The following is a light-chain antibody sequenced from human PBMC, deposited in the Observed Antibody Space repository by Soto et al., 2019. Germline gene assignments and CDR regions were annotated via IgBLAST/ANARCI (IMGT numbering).Light chain of an antibody. CDR3: QQTYSLPRT. V-gene: IGKV1-39*01. CDR1: QTVSKY. CDR2: TTS. Sequence: DILMTQSPPSLSASVGDRVTITCRTSQTVSKYLNWYQQKPGKAPDLLVYTTSTLHSGVPSRFSGSGSGTDFTLTITSLQPEDFATYYCQQTYSLPRTFGPGTRVE. J-gene: IGKJ1*01.